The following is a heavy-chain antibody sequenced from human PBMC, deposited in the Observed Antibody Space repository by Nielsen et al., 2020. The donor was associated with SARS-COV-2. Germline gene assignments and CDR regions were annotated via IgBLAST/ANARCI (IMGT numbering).Heavy chain of an antibody. CDR2: IGVSGGGT. CDR1: GFTVINFA. J-gene: IGHJ6*02. CDR3: TRRVAGGTMDV. V-gene: IGHV3-23*01. Sequence: LSLTCAASGFTVINFAMNWVRQAPGKGLGWVSTIGVSGGGTYYADSLKGRFTISRDNSKNTLYLQMNSLGADDTAIYYCTRRVAGGTMDVWGQGTTVTVSS. D-gene: IGHD6-19*01.